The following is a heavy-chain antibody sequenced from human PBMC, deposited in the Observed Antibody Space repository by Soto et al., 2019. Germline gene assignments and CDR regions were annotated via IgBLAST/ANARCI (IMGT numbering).Heavy chain of an antibody. CDR2: IIPIFGTA. CDR3: ATRGYYTHYYYYYGMDV. V-gene: IGHV1-69*13. D-gene: IGHD3-22*01. Sequence: GASVKVSCKSSGGTFSSYAISWVRQAPGQGLEWMGGIIPIFGTANYAQKFQGRVTITADESTSTAYMELSSLRSEDTAVYYCATRGYYTHYYYYYGMDVWGRGTTVTVSS. J-gene: IGHJ6*02. CDR1: GGTFSSYA.